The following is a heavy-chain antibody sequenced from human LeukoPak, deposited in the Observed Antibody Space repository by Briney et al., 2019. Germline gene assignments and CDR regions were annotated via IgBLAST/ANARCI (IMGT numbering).Heavy chain of an antibody. Sequence: GGSLRLSCVVSGFTVSTNFMSWVRQAPGERLEWVSVIYSGGSTYYADSVKGRFTISRDNSKNTLYLQMNSLRAEDTTVYYCARTRVDTTTFDYFDYWGQGTLVTVSS. D-gene: IGHD4-11*01. CDR3: ARTRVDTTTFDYFDY. CDR1: GFTVSTNF. V-gene: IGHV3-53*01. CDR2: IYSGGST. J-gene: IGHJ4*02.